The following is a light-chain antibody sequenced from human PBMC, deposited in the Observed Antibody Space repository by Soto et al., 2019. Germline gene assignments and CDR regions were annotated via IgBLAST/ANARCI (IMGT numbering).Light chain of an antibody. CDR2: GAS. J-gene: IGKJ5*01. CDR3: QQYNNWPII. V-gene: IGKV3-15*01. Sequence: EIVMTQSPATLSVSPGERATLSCRASQSVSSNLAWYQQKPGQAPRLLIYGASTGATGIPARFSGSGSGTEFTLTISSLQSEDFAVYYCQQYNNWPIIFGQGTRLEIK. CDR1: QSVSSN.